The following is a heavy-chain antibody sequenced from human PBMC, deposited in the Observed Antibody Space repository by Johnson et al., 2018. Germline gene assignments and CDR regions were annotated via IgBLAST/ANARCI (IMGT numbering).Heavy chain of an antibody. D-gene: IGHD2-21*01. V-gene: IGHV3-30*18. CDR2: ISYDGSNK. CDR1: GFTFSSYG. CDR3: AKDHLVFQEYFQH. Sequence: QLVQSGGGVVQPGRSLRLSCAASGFTFSSYGMHWVRQAPGKGLEGVAVISYDGSNKYYADSVKGRFTISRDNSKNTLYLQMKSLRAEDTAVYYCAKDHLVFQEYFQHWGQGTLVTVSS. J-gene: IGHJ1*01.